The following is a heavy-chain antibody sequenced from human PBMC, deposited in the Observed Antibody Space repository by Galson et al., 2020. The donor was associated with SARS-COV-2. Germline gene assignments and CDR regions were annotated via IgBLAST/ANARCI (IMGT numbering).Heavy chain of an antibody. Sequence: SETLSLTCTVSGGSISTYYWSWIRQPPGKGLEWIGYMYYSGSSNFNPSLKSRVTISVDTSKNQVSLRLSSVTAADTALYYCARVRYGDSMWYFDLWGRGTLVTVSS. CDR3: ARVRYGDSMWYFDL. CDR1: GGSISTYY. CDR2: MYYSGSS. J-gene: IGHJ2*01. V-gene: IGHV4-59*01. D-gene: IGHD4-17*01.